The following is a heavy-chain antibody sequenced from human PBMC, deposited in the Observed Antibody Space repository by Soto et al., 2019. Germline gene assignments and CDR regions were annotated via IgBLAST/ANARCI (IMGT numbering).Heavy chain of an antibody. CDR3: ARALVWKHYYDSSGYLSYFDY. D-gene: IGHD3-22*01. V-gene: IGHV4-39*01. CDR1: GGSISSSSYY. CDR2: IYYSGST. Sequence: PSETLSLTCTVSGGSISSSSYYWGWIRQPPGKGLEWIGSIYYSGSTYYNPSLKSRVTISVDTSKNQFSLKLSSVTAADTAVYYCARALVWKHYYDSSGYLSYFDYWGQGTLVTVSS. J-gene: IGHJ4*02.